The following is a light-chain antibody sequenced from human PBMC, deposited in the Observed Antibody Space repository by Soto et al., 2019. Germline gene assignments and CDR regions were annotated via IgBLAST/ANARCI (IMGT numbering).Light chain of an antibody. J-gene: IGKJ2*01. V-gene: IGKV3-15*01. Sequence: EIVLTQSPATLSLSPGERATLSCRASQSVSSYLAWYQQKPGQAPRLLIYGASTRATGIPARFSGSGSGTDFTLTISSLQSEDFAVYYCQQFDNWPHTFGPGTKVDIK. CDR3: QQFDNWPHT. CDR2: GAS. CDR1: QSVSSY.